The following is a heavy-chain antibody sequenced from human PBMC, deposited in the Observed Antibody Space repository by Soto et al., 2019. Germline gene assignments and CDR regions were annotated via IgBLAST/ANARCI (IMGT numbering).Heavy chain of an antibody. D-gene: IGHD3-3*01. CDR2: LSGNSGTT. CDR3: AKGSKFTIFSPNDY. J-gene: IGHJ4*02. CDR1: GFTFSTYA. Sequence: EVQLLESGGGLVQPGGSLRLSCAASGFTFSTYAITWVRQAPGKGLEWVSALSGNSGTTYSADSVKGRFTISRDNSRNTMYLQMSSLRAEDTALYYCAKGSKFTIFSPNDYWGQGTLVTVSS. V-gene: IGHV3-23*01.